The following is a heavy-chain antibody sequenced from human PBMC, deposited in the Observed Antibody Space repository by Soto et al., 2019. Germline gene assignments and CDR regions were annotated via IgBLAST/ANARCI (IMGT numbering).Heavy chain of an antibody. V-gene: IGHV4-34*01. CDR3: ARLRWELLRYYYYYYGMDV. CDR1: GGSFSGYY. Sequence: SETLSLTCAVYGGSFSGYYWSWIRQPPGKGLEWIREINHSGSTNYNPSLKSRVTISVDTSKNQFSLKLSSVTAADTAVYYCARLRWELLRYYYYYYGMDVWGQGTTVTSP. J-gene: IGHJ6*02. CDR2: INHSGST. D-gene: IGHD1-26*01.